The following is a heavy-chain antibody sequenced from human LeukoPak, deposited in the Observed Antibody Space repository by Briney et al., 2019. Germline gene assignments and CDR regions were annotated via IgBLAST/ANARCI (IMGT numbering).Heavy chain of an antibody. V-gene: IGHV1-2*02. D-gene: IGHD6-19*01. CDR3: ARGTEGGSGWDLTY. Sequence: ASVKVSCKASGYTFINFFMHWVRQAPGQGLEWMGWINPNSGGTNLAQKFQGRVTMTRDTSISTAYMELSSLRSDDTAVYFCARGTEGGSGWDLTYWGQGTLVTVSP. J-gene: IGHJ4*02. CDR1: GYTFINFF. CDR2: INPNSGGT.